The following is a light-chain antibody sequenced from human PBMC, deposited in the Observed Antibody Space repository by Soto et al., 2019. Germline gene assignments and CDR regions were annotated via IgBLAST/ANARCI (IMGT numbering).Light chain of an antibody. CDR2: EVT. Sequence: QSALTQPASVSGSPGQSITISCTGTNSDVGGYNYVSWYQQHPGRAPKVMIYEVTKRPAGASIRFSGSKSGNTASLSISGLQSDDEADYYCAAWDDSLSAVLFGGGTKLTVL. CDR3: AAWDDSLSAVL. J-gene: IGLJ2*01. CDR1: NSDVGGYNY. V-gene: IGLV2-14*01.